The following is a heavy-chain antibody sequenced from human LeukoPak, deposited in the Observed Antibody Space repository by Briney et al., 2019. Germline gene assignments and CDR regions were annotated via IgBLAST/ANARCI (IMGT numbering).Heavy chain of an antibody. CDR2: VYYSGRA. J-gene: IGHJ4*02. CDR1: GGSISSGSSY. CDR3: ARQGSAYYFDF. V-gene: IGHV4-39*01. Sequence: SETLSLTCTVSGGSISSGSSYWGWIRQPPGQGLEWIASVYYSGRANYSPSLKSRITISVDTSQNQFSLQLSSVTAADTAVYYCARQGSAYYFDFWGQGVLVTVSS. D-gene: IGHD2-15*01.